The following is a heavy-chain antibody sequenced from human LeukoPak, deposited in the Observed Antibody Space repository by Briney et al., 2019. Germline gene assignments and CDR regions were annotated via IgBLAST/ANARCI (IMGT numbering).Heavy chain of an antibody. J-gene: IGHJ4*02. CDR1: GFTFSSYW. V-gene: IGHV3-7*01. CDR2: IKQDGSEK. CDR3: ARGFSSGWYRNRDEIFDY. Sequence: GGSLRLSCAASGFTFSSYWMSWVRQAPGKGLEWVANIKQDGSEKYYVDSVKGRFTISRDNAKNSLYLQMNSLRAEDTAVYYCARGFSSGWYRNRDEIFDYWGQGTLVTVSS. D-gene: IGHD6-19*01.